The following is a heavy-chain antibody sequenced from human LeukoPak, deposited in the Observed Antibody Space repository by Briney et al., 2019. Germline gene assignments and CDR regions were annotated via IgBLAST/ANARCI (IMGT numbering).Heavy chain of an antibody. Sequence: PSETLSLTCTVSGGSISSSSYYWGWIRQPPGKGLEWIGSIYYSGSTYYNPSLKSRVTISVDTSKNQFSLKLSSVTAADTAVYYCARVFDYGDLDYWGQGTLVTVSS. J-gene: IGHJ4*02. CDR1: GGSISSSSYY. V-gene: IGHV4-39*07. CDR2: IYYSGST. D-gene: IGHD4-17*01. CDR3: ARVFDYGDLDY.